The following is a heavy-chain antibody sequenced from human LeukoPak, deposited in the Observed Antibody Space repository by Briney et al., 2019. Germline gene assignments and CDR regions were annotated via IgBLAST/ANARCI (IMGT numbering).Heavy chain of an antibody. D-gene: IGHD3-3*01. CDR3: ARSPPYNDFWSGKGLLDY. J-gene: IGHJ4*02. CDR1: GYTFSSYG. CDR2: ISAYNGNT. V-gene: IGHV1-18*01. Sequence: GASVKVSCKASGYTFSSYGFTWVRQAPGQGLEWMGWISAYNGNTKYAQKLQGRVTMTTDTSTSTAYMELRSLRSDDTAMYYCARSPPYNDFWSGKGLLDYWGQGTLVTVPS.